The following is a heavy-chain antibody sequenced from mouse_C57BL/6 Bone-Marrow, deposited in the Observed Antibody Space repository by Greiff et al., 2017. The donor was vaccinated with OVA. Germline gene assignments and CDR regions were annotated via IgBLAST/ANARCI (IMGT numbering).Heavy chain of an antibody. J-gene: IGHJ2*01. Sequence: VQLQQSGAELVRPGASVKLSCTASGFNIKDYYMHWVKQRPEQGLEWIGRIDPEDGATEYAPKFQGKATMTADTSSNTAYLQLSSLTSEDTAVYYCTTYYSNYVGDYWGQGTTLTVSS. CDR3: TTYYSNYVGDY. V-gene: IGHV14-1*01. D-gene: IGHD2-5*01. CDR1: GFNIKDYY. CDR2: IDPEDGAT.